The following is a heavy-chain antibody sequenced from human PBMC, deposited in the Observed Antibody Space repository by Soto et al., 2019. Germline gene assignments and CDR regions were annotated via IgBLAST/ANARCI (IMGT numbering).Heavy chain of an antibody. D-gene: IGHD2-8*01. CDR2: ISGSGDST. Sequence: GGSLRLSCAASGRTFSAYAITWVRQAPGKGLEWVSSISGSGDSTYYADSVKGRFTISRDNSKNTLYLQMNSLRAEDTAVYYCAKVYCTNAICYTFDHWGQGTLLTVSS. V-gene: IGHV3-23*01. CDR3: AKVYCTNAICYTFDH. CDR1: GRTFSAYA. J-gene: IGHJ4*02.